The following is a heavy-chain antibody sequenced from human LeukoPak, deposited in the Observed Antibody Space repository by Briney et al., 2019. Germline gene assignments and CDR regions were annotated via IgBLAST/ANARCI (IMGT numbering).Heavy chain of an antibody. J-gene: IGHJ3*02. CDR2: CDHEDGET. CDR3: ATDFSDWYDAFDI. Sequence: ASVKVSCKVSGYTLTELSMHWVRQAPGKGLDGMGGCDHEDGETIYVQKFQGRVTMPEDTSTETAYMELSSLRSEDTAVYYCATDFSDWYDAFDIWGQGTMVTVSS. V-gene: IGHV1-24*01. D-gene: IGHD3-9*01. CDR1: GYTLTELS.